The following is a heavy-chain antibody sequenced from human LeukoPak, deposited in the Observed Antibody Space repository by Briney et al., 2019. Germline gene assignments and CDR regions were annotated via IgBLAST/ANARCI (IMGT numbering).Heavy chain of an antibody. CDR2: VKSKTDRGTK. CDR1: GFTLNSAW. CDR3: ASETKLVRWYFDY. Sequence: GSLRLSCAASGFTLNSAWMSWVRQVPGKGLEWVGRVKSKTDRGTKDYAAPVKGRFTISRDDSKNSLYLQMNSLEPEDTAVYYCASETKLVRWYFDYWGQGTLVTVSS. V-gene: IGHV3-15*01. D-gene: IGHD4-23*01. J-gene: IGHJ4*02.